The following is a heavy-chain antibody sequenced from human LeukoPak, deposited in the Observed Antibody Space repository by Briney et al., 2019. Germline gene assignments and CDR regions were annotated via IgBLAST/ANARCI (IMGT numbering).Heavy chain of an antibody. V-gene: IGHV3-23*01. Sequence: GGSLRLSCAASGFTFSSYAMSWVRQAPGKGLEWVSAISGSGDITYYADSVKGRFTISRDNSKNTLYLQMNSLRADDTAVYYCARDPILSGYDFWGQGTLVAVSS. CDR3: ARDPILSGYDF. D-gene: IGHD5-12*01. CDR2: ISGSGDIT. CDR1: GFTFSSYA. J-gene: IGHJ4*02.